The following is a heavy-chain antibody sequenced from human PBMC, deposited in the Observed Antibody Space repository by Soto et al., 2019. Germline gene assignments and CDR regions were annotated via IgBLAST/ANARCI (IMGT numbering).Heavy chain of an antibody. CDR3: ARGVYYDFWIALFDP. V-gene: IGHV4-4*02. Sequence: SETLSLTCAVSGGSSSSSNWWRWVRQPPGKGLEWIGEIYHSGSTNYNPSLKSRVTISVDKSKNQFSLKLSSVTAADTAVYYCARGVYYDFWIALFDPWGQGNLLTVSS. CDR2: IYHSGST. J-gene: IGHJ5*02. D-gene: IGHD3-3*01. CDR1: GGSSSSSNW.